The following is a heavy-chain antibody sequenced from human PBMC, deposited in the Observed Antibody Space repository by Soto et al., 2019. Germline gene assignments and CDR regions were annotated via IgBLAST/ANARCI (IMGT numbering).Heavy chain of an antibody. Sequence: VQMEESGGGVVQPGRSLRLTCAVSGFTFSDYGMHWVRQAPRKGLEWVAVVSYDGSSAFYADSVKGRFNISRDNSNNSLHLQMNSLRPEDTAVYYCAKAGYCTRGNCYDYYRYSMDVWGQGTAVTVSS. CDR1: GFTFSDYG. CDR2: VSYDGSSA. V-gene: IGHV3-30*18. D-gene: IGHD3-16*02. CDR3: AKAGYCTRGNCYDYYRYSMDV. J-gene: IGHJ6*02.